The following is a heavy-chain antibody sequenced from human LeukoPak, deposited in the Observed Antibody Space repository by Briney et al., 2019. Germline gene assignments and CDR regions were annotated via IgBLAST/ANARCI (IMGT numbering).Heavy chain of an antibody. CDR3: ARGRDYYDSSGLTNHDFDY. D-gene: IGHD3-22*01. CDR1: GFIFRTYY. CDR2: IKQDGSVK. J-gene: IGHJ4*02. Sequence: GGSLRLSCAASGFIFRTYYMSWVRQAPGKGLEWVANIKQDGSVKNYGDSVRGRFTISRDNTENSVYLQMNSLRAEDTAVYYCARGRDYYDSSGLTNHDFDYWGQGTLVTVSS. V-gene: IGHV3-7*05.